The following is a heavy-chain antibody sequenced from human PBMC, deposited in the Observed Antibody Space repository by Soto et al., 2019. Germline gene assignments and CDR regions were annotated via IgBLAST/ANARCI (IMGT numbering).Heavy chain of an antibody. CDR1: GGSISSSNW. D-gene: IGHD2-2*01. V-gene: IGHV4-4*02. Sequence: QVQLQEWGPGLVKPSGTLSLTCAVSGGSISSSNWWSWVRQPPGKGLEWIGEIYHSGSTNYNPSLKSRVTTSVDKSKNQFSLKLSSVTAADTAVYYCARVVGGYYYGMDVWGQGTTVTVSS. J-gene: IGHJ6*02. CDR3: ARVVGGYYYGMDV. CDR2: IYHSGST.